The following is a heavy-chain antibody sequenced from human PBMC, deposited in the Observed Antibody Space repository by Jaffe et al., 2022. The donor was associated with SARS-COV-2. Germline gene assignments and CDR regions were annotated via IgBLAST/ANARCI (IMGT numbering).Heavy chain of an antibody. D-gene: IGHD5-12*01. CDR1: GYNFGTHW. J-gene: IGHJ4*02. CDR2: VFPGDSDT. Sequence: EVQLVQSGEEVKKPRESLKISCEGSGYNFGTHWIAWVRQMPGKGLEWMGTVFPGDSDTRYSPSFQGQVTISADKSINTAYLQWSSLTVSDTAMYYCARHGFGNSGPDFWGQGTLVTVSS. V-gene: IGHV5-51*01. CDR3: ARHGFGNSGPDF.